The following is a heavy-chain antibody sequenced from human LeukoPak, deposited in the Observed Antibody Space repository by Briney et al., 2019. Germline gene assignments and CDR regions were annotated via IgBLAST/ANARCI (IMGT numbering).Heavy chain of an antibody. CDR3: ARGFPHHYDSRGIKFDF. D-gene: IGHD3-22*01. V-gene: IGHV4-39*07. CDR1: GGSISSSSYY. Sequence: SETLSLTCTVSGGSISSSSYYWGWIRQPPGKGLEWIGSIYYSGSTYYNPSLKSRVTISVDTSKNQFSLKLSSVTAADTAVYYCARGFPHHYDSRGIKFDFWGQGILVSVSS. CDR2: IYYSGST. J-gene: IGHJ4*02.